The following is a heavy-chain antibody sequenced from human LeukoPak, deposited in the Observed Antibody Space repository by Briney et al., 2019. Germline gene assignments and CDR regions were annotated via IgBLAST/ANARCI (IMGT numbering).Heavy chain of an antibody. CDR1: GFIFSNRW. J-gene: IGHJ4*02. CDR3: ATSSASSGND. V-gene: IGHV3-7*01. Sequence: GGSLRLSCAASGFIFSNRWMSWVRQAPGKGLEWVANIEQDGSERYYVDSVKGRFTISRDNAKNSSYLEMNSLRVEDTALYYCATSSASSGNDWGQGTLVTVSS. D-gene: IGHD3-22*01. CDR2: IEQDGSER.